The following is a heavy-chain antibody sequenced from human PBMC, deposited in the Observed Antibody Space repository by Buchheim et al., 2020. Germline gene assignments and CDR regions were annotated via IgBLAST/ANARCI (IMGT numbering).Heavy chain of an antibody. J-gene: IGHJ4*02. CDR1: GFTFSSYG. CDR2: ISYDGSNK. D-gene: IGHD3-22*01. Sequence: QVQLVESGGGVVQPGGSLRLSCAASGFTFSSYGMHWVRQAPGKGLEWVAVISYDGSNKYYADSVKGRFTISRDNSKNTLYLQMNSLRAEDTAVYYCAGDSSGSTVPFDYWGQGTL. CDR3: AGDSSGSTVPFDY. V-gene: IGHV3-30*03.